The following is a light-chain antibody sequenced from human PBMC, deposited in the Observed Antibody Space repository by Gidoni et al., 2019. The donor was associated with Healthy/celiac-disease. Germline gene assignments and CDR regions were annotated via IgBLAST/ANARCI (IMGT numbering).Light chain of an antibody. CDR3: SSYTSSSTLYV. Sequence: QSALTQPASVSGSPGQSITISCTGTSSDVGDYNYVSRYQQHPGKAPKLMTYDVSNRPSGVSDRFSGSKSGNTASLNISGLQAEDEADYYCSSYTSSSTLYVFGTGTKVTVL. V-gene: IGLV2-14*03. J-gene: IGLJ1*01. CDR1: SSDVGDYNY. CDR2: DVS.